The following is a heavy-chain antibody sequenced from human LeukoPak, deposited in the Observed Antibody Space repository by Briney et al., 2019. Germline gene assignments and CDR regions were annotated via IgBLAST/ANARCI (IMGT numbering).Heavy chain of an antibody. CDR2: MKYDGSEK. V-gene: IGHV3-7*04. J-gene: IGHJ4*02. Sequence: GGSLRLSCAASGFTFSSYWMSWVRQAPGKGLEWVANMKYDGSEKYYVDSVKGRFTISRDNAKNSLYLQMNSLRAGDTAVYYCARVIAVAGLAYFDYWGQGTLVTVSS. D-gene: IGHD6-19*01. CDR1: GFTFSSYW. CDR3: ARVIAVAGLAYFDY.